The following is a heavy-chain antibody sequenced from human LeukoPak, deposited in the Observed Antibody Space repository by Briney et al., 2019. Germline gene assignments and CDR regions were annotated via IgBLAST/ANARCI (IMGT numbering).Heavy chain of an antibody. CDR1: GGSFGGYY. D-gene: IGHD5-18*01. J-gene: IGHJ4*02. V-gene: IGHV4-34*01. CDR2: INHSGST. CDR3: ARTGETAMDSRGRFDY. Sequence: KPSETLSLTCAVYGGSFGGYYWSWIRQPPGKGPEWIGEINHSGSTNYNPSLKSRVSISADTSKNQFSLKLSSVTAADTAVYDCARTGETAMDSRGRFDYWGQGTLVTVSS.